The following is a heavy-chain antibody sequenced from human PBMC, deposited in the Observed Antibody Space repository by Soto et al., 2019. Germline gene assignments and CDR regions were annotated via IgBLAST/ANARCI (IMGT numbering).Heavy chain of an antibody. V-gene: IGHV3-48*02. J-gene: IGHJ4*02. CDR1: GFTFTDYS. CDR3: AREPRYTLTNPRLAFDS. CDR2: ISDYSSNI. D-gene: IGHD1-26*01. Sequence: GVLRLSCIASGFTFTDYSMSWVRQSPGKGLEWIAYISDYSSNIYYADSVKGRFTVSRDNAKNSLYLQMNSLRDEDTALYYCAREPRYTLTNPRLAFDSWGQGTLVTVSS.